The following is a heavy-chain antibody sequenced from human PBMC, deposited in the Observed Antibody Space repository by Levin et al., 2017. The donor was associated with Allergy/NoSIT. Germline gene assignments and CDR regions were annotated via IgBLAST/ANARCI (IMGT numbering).Heavy chain of an antibody. D-gene: IGHD4-11*01. Sequence: GGSLRLSCAASGFTFGNFAMSWVRQAPGRGLEWVSTIGITGSTLYADSVKGRFTISRDNSQNMLYLQMNSLRADDTALYYCAKGNYGNYDYWGQGTLVTVSS. CDR3: AKGNYGNYDY. CDR2: IGITGST. CDR1: GFTFGNFA. V-gene: IGHV3-23*01. J-gene: IGHJ4*02.